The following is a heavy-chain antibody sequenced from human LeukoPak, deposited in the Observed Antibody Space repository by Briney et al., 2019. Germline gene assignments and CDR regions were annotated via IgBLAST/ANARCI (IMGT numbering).Heavy chain of an antibody. Sequence: SETLSLTCTVSGDSISSYYWSWIRQPPGKGLEYIGYIYNSGDTNYNPSLKSRVTISVDTSKNQFSLKLSSVTAADTAVYYCARVPYDSVGYPDYWGQGTLVTVSS. CDR3: ARVPYDSVGYPDY. J-gene: IGHJ4*02. CDR1: GDSISSYY. V-gene: IGHV4-59*01. CDR2: IYNSGDT. D-gene: IGHD3-22*01.